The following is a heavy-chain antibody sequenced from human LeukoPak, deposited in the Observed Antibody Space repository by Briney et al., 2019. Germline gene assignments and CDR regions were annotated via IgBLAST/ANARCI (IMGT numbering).Heavy chain of an antibody. V-gene: IGHV3-30*18. Sequence: PGRSLRLSCAASGFTFSSYGMHWVRQAPGKGLEWVAVISYDGSNKYYADSVKGRFTIPRDNSKNTLYLQMNSLRAEDTAVYYCANVELTGYYHDAFDIWGQGTMVTVSS. CDR2: ISYDGSNK. J-gene: IGHJ3*02. CDR1: GFTFSSYG. D-gene: IGHD3-9*01. CDR3: ANVELTGYYHDAFDI.